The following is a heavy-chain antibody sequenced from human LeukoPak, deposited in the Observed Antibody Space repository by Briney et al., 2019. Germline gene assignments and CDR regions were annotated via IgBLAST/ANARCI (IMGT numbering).Heavy chain of an antibody. Sequence: ASVKVSCKASGGTFSNYAITWVRQAPGQGLEWMGGIIPIFGTANYAQKFQGRVTITTDESTSTAYVELSRLRSEDTAVYYCASLGVAMIRGVRSYYVGYWGQGTLVSVSS. D-gene: IGHD3-10*01. CDR2: IIPIFGTA. CDR1: GGTFSNYA. V-gene: IGHV1-69*05. CDR3: ASLGVAMIRGVRSYYVGY. J-gene: IGHJ4*02.